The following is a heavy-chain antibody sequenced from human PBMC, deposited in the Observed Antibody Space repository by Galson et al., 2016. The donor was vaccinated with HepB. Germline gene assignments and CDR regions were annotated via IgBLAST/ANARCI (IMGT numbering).Heavy chain of an antibody. Sequence: SLRLSCAASGFTFSIYAMSWVRQAPGKGLEWVSAISGSGGSTYYADSVKGRFTISRDNSKNTLNLQMNSLSAEDTAVYYCAKRYFDWRGDEAFDYWAQGTLVTVSS. J-gene: IGHJ4*02. V-gene: IGHV3-23*01. D-gene: IGHD3-9*01. CDR2: ISGSGGST. CDR1: GFTFSIYA. CDR3: AKRYFDWRGDEAFDY.